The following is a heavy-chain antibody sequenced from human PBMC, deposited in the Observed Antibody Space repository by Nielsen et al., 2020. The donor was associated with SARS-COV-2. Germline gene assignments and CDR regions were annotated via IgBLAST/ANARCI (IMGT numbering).Heavy chain of an antibody. CDR1: GFTFSSYA. Sequence: GGSLRLSCAASGFTFSSYAMHWVRQAPGKGLEWVAVISYDGSNKYYADSVKGRFTISRDNSKNTLYLQMNSLRAEDTAVYYCARVREYYFDYWGQGTLVTVSS. J-gene: IGHJ4*02. CDR3: ARVREYYFDY. CDR2: ISYDGSNK. V-gene: IGHV3-30*04.